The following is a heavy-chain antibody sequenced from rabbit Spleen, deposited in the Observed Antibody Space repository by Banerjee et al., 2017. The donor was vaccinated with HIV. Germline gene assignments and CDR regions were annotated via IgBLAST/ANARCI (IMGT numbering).Heavy chain of an antibody. J-gene: IGHJ3*01. V-gene: IGHV1S45*01. CDR1: GFSFSDRDV. Sequence: QEQLEESGGGLVKPEGSLTLTCKASGFSFSDRDVMCWVRQAPGKGLEWIACINTATGKPVYASWAKGRFTISRTSSTTVSLQLNSLTAADTATYFCARGGGLWGQGTLVTVS. CDR2: INTATGKP. CDR3: ARGGGL.